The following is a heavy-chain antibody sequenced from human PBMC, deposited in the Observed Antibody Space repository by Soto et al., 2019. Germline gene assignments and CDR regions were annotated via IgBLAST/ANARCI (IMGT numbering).Heavy chain of an antibody. D-gene: IGHD3-16*01. V-gene: IGHV3-74*01. Sequence: EVQLVESGGGLVQPGGSLRLSCAASGFTFSSYWMHWVRQAPGKGLVWVSRINSDGSNTSYADSVKGRFTIYRDNAKNTLNLQMISPRAEDTAVYYCASTSPISLGANWYFDLWGRGALVTVSS. CDR3: ASTSPISLGANWYFDL. J-gene: IGHJ2*01. CDR1: GFTFSSYW. CDR2: INSDGSNT.